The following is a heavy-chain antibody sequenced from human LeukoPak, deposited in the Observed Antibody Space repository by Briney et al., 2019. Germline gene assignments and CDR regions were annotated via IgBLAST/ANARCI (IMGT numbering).Heavy chain of an antibody. CDR1: GFTFSDYS. V-gene: IGHV1-3*01. CDR3: ARGRGYSAYGY. J-gene: IGHJ4*02. Sequence: GASVKVSCKTSGFTFSDYSILWVRQAPGQKLEWMGWINAGNDDTKYSQKFQDRVTISRDTSASTVYMELSSLRSEDTAVYYCARGRGYSAYGYWGQGTLVTVSA. CDR2: INAGNDDT. D-gene: IGHD5-12*01.